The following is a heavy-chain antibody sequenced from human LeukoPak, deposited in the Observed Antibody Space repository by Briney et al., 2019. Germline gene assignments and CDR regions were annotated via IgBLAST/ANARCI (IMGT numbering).Heavy chain of an antibody. CDR3: ARGRAVAGFAFDI. D-gene: IGHD6-19*01. V-gene: IGHV4-31*03. CDR1: GGSISSGGYY. Sequence: SETLSLTCTVSGGSISSGGYYWSWIRQHPGKGLEWIGYIYYSGSTYYNPSLESRVTISVDTSKNQFSLKLSSVTAADTAVYYCARGRAVAGFAFDIWGQGTMVTVSS. J-gene: IGHJ3*02. CDR2: IYYSGST.